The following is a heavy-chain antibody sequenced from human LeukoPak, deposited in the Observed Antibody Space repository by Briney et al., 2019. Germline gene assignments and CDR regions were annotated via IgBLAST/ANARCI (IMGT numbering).Heavy chain of an antibody. D-gene: IGHD3-16*01. CDR2: ISGSGGST. Sequence: GALRLSCVASGFTFSTYGMSWVRQAPGKGLEWVSAISGSGGSTYYADSVKGRFTISRDNSKNTLYLQMNSLRAEDTAVYYCAREGGGGFDIWGQGTMVTVSS. V-gene: IGHV3-23*01. CDR1: GFTFSTYG. CDR3: AREGGGGFDI. J-gene: IGHJ3*02.